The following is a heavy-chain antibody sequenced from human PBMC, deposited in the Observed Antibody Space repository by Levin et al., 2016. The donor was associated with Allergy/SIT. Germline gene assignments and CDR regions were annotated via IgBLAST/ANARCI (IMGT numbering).Heavy chain of an antibody. Sequence: GESLKISCKGSGYSFISYWIGWVRQMPGKGLEWMGIIYPGNSDTRYSPSFQGQVTISADRSTTTAFLQWSSLKASDTAMYYCARRIHVTGREFDIWGQGTLVTVSS. CDR2: IYPGNSDT. CDR1: GYSFISYW. V-gene: IGHV5-51*01. J-gene: IGHJ3*02. D-gene: IGHD3-9*01. CDR3: ARRIHVTGREFDI.